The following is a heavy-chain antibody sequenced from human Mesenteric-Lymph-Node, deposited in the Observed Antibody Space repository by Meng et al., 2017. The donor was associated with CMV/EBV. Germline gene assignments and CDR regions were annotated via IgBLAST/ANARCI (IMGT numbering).Heavy chain of an antibody. CDR2: ISSSSSYI. V-gene: IGHV3-21*01. J-gene: IGHJ4*02. CDR1: GFTFSNAW. Sequence: GGSLRLSCAASGFTFSNAWMSWVRQAPGKGLEWVSSISSSSSYIYYADSVKGRFTISRDNAKNSLYLQMNSLRAEDTAVYYCARMTTMVVTPGDYWGQGTLVTVSS. D-gene: IGHD4-23*01. CDR3: ARMTTMVVTPGDY.